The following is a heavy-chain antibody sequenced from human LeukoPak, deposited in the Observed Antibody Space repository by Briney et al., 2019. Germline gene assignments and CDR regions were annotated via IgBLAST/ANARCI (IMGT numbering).Heavy chain of an antibody. J-gene: IGHJ6*02. CDR1: GFTFSSYA. CDR2: ISFDGSSK. V-gene: IGHV3-30-3*01. D-gene: IGHD3/OR15-3a*01. CDR3: ARPRELDRRYYYYYYGMDV. Sequence: PGGSLRLSCAASGFTFSSYAMRWVRQAPGKGLEWVALISFDGSSKYYADSVKGRFTISRDNSKNTLYLQMNSLRTEDTALYYCARPRELDRRYYYYYYGMDVWGQGTTVTVSS.